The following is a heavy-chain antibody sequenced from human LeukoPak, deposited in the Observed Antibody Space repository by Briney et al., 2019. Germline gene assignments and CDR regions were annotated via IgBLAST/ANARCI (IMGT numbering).Heavy chain of an antibody. Sequence: GGSLRLSWAASGFTFSNCPMSWARPAPGKGLDGVSGISGNGDSTYHADSLKGRFTISRDNSENTLYLQMNSVRAEDTAVYYCVKDVYSSVPSVYWGEGALVTVSS. V-gene: IGHV3-23*01. CDR2: ISGNGDST. J-gene: IGHJ4*02. CDR1: GFTFSNCP. CDR3: VKDVYSSVPSVY. D-gene: IGHD3-22*01.